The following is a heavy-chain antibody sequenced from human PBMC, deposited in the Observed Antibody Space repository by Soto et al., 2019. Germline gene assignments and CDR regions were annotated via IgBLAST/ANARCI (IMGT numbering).Heavy chain of an antibody. V-gene: IGHV3-23*01. CDR3: AKDISNYYDSSGYYFS. CDR1: GFTFSSYA. J-gene: IGHJ5*02. CDR2: ISGSGGST. Sequence: GSLRLSCAASGFTFSSYAMSRVRQAPGKGLEWVSAISGSGGSTYYADSVKGRFTISRDNSKNTLYLQMNSLRAEDTAVYYCAKDISNYYDSSGYYFSWGQGTLVTVSS. D-gene: IGHD3-22*01.